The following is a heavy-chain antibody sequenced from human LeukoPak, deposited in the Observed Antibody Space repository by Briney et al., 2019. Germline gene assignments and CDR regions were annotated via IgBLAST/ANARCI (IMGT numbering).Heavy chain of an antibody. CDR3: AKVDILTGYFDY. D-gene: IGHD3-9*01. CDR2: IKSKTDGGTT. J-gene: IGHJ4*02. Sequence: GGSLRLSCAASGFTFSNAWMSWVRQAPGKGLEWVGRIKSKTDGGTTDYAAPVKGRFTISRDNSKNTLYLQMNSLRAEDTAVYYCAKVDILTGYFDYWGQGTLVTVSS. V-gene: IGHV3-15*01. CDR1: GFTFSNAW.